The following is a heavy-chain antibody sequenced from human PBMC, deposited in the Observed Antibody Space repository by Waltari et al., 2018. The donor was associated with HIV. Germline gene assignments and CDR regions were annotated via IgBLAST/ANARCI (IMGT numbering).Heavy chain of an antibody. V-gene: IGHV4-34*01. J-gene: IGHJ4*02. CDR3: ARSAGHAHLWAHYGDY. CDR1: GESLSDYH. D-gene: IGHD3-16*01. CDR2: SSHIGST. Sequence: HVQLEPWGTGLLKSSQPLSLTCAVYGESLSDYHRDLYHSFNDYFWSWFRKPPGKELEWIEESSHIGSTNNNPSLKSPFSITIDTSKKQFSLKLRSVTAADTAIYYCARSAGHAHLWAHYGDYWGQGKLVTVSS.